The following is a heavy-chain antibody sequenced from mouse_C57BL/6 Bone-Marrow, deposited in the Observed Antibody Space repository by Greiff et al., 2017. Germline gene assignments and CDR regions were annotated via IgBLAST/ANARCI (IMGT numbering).Heavy chain of an antibody. Sequence: VQRVESGAELVKPGASVKLSCKASGYTFTAYTIHWVKQRSGQGLELIGWFYPGCGSIKYNEKFKDKATLTADKSSSTVYMELSRLTSEDSAVXVCARHEVLLLYYAMDYWGQGTSVTVSS. V-gene: IGHV1-62-2*01. J-gene: IGHJ4*01. CDR2: FYPGCGSI. CDR1: GYTFTAYT. CDR3: ARHEVLLLYYAMDY. D-gene: IGHD1-1*01.